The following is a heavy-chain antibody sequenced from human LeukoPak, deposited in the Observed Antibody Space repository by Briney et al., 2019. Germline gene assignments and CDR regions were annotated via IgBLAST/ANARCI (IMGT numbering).Heavy chain of an antibody. D-gene: IGHD3-16*02. CDR3: ARGVDQVIHYYYGIDV. V-gene: IGHV3-30*04. CDR1: GFTFSSYA. J-gene: IGHJ6*02. CDR2: ISYDGSNK. Sequence: GGSLRLSCAASGFTFSSYAMHWVRQAPGKGLEWVAVISYDGSNKYYADSVKGRFTISRDNSKNTLYLQMNSLRAEDTAVYYCARGVDQVIHYYYGIDVWGQGTTVTVSS.